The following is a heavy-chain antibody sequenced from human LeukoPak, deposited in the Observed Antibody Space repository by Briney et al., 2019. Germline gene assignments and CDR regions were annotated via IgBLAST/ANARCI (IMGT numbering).Heavy chain of an antibody. J-gene: IGHJ4*02. V-gene: IGHV3-48*02. CDR1: GFTFSSHS. D-gene: IGHD2-8*01. Sequence: PGGSLRLSCAASGFTFSSHSMSRVRQAPGKGLEWVSYISSSSSTIYYADSVKGRFTISRDNAKNSLFLQMNSLRDEDTAVYYCARVPNYWGQGTLVTVSS. CDR2: ISSSSSTI. CDR3: ARVPNY.